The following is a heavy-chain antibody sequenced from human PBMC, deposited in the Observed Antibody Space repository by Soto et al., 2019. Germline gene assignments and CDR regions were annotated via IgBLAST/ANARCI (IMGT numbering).Heavy chain of an antibody. CDR1: GGSFTGSS. CDR3: ATADRVSVAALDS. Sequence: SETLSLTCTVYGGSFTGSSWSWIRQPPGKGPEWIGEINHSGNTNYNPSLKSRVTISVDTSKAQFSLRLSSMTAADTAVYYCATADRVSVAALDSWGQGTLVTVSS. V-gene: IGHV4-34*01. CDR2: INHSGNT. D-gene: IGHD6-19*01. J-gene: IGHJ5*01.